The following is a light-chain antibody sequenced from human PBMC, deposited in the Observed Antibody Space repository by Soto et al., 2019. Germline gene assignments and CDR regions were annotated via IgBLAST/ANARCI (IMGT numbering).Light chain of an antibody. CDR2: GAS. CDR3: QQYASSPWT. Sequence: EIELTQSPGTLSLSPGQRATLACRASQSVSNRYLAWYQQKPGQAPRLLIYGASSRATGVPDRISGSGSGTDFALTINRLEAEDFAVYYCQQYASSPWTFGQGTKVDIK. J-gene: IGKJ1*01. CDR1: QSVSNRY. V-gene: IGKV3-20*01.